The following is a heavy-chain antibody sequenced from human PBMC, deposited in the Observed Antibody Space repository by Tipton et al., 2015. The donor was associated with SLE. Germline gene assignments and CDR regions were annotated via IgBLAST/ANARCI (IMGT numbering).Heavy chain of an antibody. CDR2: ISYGGDT. V-gene: IGHV4-59*11. Sequence: TLSLTCSVSGGSISSHYWIWIRQPPGKGLEWIGYISYGGDTNYNPSLKSRVTISVDTSKNQFSLKLSSVTAADTAVYYCARVGYSSSWYADYWGQGTLVTVSS. CDR3: ARVGYSSSWYADY. D-gene: IGHD6-13*01. CDR1: GGSISSHY. J-gene: IGHJ4*02.